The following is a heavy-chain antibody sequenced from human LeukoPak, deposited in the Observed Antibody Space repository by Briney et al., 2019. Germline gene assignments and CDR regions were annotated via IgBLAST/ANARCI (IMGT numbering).Heavy chain of an antibody. V-gene: IGHV3-74*01. D-gene: IGHD3-22*01. CDR2: VNDDGSTT. CDR1: GFTFSNYW. CDR3: ARDDSSARANH. Sequence: GGSLRLSCAASGFTFSNYWMHWVRQAPGKGLVWVSLVNDDGSTTVYADSVKGRFTISRDNAKNTLYLQMNSLRAEDTAVYYCARDDSSARANHWGQGALVTVSS. J-gene: IGHJ5*02.